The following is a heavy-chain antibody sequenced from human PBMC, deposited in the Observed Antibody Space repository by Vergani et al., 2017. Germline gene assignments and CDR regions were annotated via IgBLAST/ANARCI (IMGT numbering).Heavy chain of an antibody. CDR1: GGSISSYY. CDR3: ARGVYGDYAFLA. J-gene: IGHJ5*02. CDR2: IYYSGST. D-gene: IGHD4-17*01. Sequence: QVQLQESGPGLVKPSQTLSLTCTVSGGSISSYYWSWIRQHPGKGLEWIGYIYYSGSTYYNPSLKSRVTISVDTSKNQFSLKLSSVTAADTAVYYCARGVYGDYAFLAWGQGTLVTVSS. V-gene: IGHV4-31*03.